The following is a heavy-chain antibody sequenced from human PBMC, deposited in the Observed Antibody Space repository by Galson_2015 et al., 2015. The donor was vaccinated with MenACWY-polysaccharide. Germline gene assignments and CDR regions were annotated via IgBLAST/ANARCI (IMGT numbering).Heavy chain of an antibody. Sequence: SLRLSCAGSGFTFSTYSMIWVRQAPGKGLEWVSSIRGSSSYIYYADSVRGRFTISRDNSEKSLFLQMNRLRDEDTAIYYCARWEIKFDAFDIWGPGTMVTVSS. D-gene: IGHD1-26*01. V-gene: IGHV3-21*01. CDR2: IRGSSSYI. CDR3: ARWEIKFDAFDI. CDR1: GFTFSTYS. J-gene: IGHJ3*02.